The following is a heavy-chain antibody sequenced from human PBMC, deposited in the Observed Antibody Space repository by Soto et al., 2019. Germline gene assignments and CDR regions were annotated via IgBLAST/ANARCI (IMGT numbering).Heavy chain of an antibody. CDR1: GSTIINFH. D-gene: IGHD5-18*01. V-gene: IGHV1-18*04. CDR3: ARDQTAMVNLGSWFDP. J-gene: IGHJ5*02. Sequence: GASLRVCCTGSGSTIINFHLNWVRQASGQGLEWMGWISAYNGNTNYAQKLQGRVTMTTDTSTSTAYMELRSLRSDDTAVYYCARDQTAMVNLGSWFDPWGQGTLVTVAS. CDR2: ISAYNGNT.